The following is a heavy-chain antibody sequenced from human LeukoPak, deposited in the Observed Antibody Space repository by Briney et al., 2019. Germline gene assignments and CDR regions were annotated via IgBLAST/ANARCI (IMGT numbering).Heavy chain of an antibody. D-gene: IGHD1-26*01. CDR2: INHSGST. Sequence: SETLSLTCVVYGGSFNGYYWSWIRQPPGKGLEWIGEINHSGSTNYNPSLKSRVTISVDTSKNQFSLKLSSVTAADTAVYYCASGREVGYWGQGTLVTVSS. CDR3: ASGREVGY. V-gene: IGHV4-34*01. CDR1: GGSFNGYY. J-gene: IGHJ4*02.